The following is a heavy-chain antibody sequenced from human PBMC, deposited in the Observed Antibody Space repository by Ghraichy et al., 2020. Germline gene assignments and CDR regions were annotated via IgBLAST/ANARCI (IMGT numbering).Heavy chain of an antibody. V-gene: IGHV3-53*01. CDR3: ARGGGYYDSSGYYSHDAFDI. D-gene: IGHD3-22*01. J-gene: IGHJ3*02. CDR1: GFTVSSNY. CDR2: IYSGGST. Sequence: GESLNISCAASGFTVSSNYMSWVRQAPGKGLEWVSVIYSGGSTYYADSVKGRFTISRDNSKNTLYLQMNSLRAEDTAVYYCARGGGYYDSSGYYSHDAFDIWGQGTMVTVSS.